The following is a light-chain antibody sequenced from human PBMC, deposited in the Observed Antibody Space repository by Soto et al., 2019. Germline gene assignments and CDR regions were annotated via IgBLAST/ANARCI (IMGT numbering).Light chain of an antibody. CDR2: DVS. CDR1: ESLLPSGGKTF. V-gene: IGKV2D-29*01. J-gene: IGKJ3*01. CDR3: LQSTQLPFT. Sequence: DIVMTQTPLSLSVTPGQPASISCKSSESLLPSGGKTFLYWYLQKSGQPPQVLIYDVSSRFPGVPDRFTGSGSGTDFPLKIGRVEAEDVGVYYCLQSTQLPFTFGPGTKVEI.